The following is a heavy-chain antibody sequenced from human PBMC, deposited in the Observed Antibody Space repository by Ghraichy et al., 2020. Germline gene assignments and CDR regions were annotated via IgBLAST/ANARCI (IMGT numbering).Heavy chain of an antibody. D-gene: IGHD1-26*01. CDR2: IRGSGGST. CDR3: AKASIEGSYSYYDY. J-gene: IGHJ4*02. CDR1: GFTFNIYA. Sequence: GGSLRLSCAVSGFTFNIYAMNWVRQAPGKGLEWVSTIRGSGGSTYSADFVKGRFTISRDNSKNTLYLQMNSLRAEDMAIYYCAKASIEGSYSYYDYWGQGSLVTVSS. V-gene: IGHV3-23*01.